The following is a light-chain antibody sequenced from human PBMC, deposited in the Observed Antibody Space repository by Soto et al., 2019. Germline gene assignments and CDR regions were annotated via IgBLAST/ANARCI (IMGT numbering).Light chain of an antibody. CDR3: QQYGSSPIT. V-gene: IGKV3-20*01. CDR2: GAS. CDR1: QSVNTNY. Sequence: EIVLTQSPGTLSLSPGXXXXLXCXASQSVNTNYLAWYQQKSGQAPRLLIYGASSRATGIPDRFSGSGSGTDFTLTISRLEPEDFAAYFCQQYGSSPITFGQGTRLEIK. J-gene: IGKJ5*01.